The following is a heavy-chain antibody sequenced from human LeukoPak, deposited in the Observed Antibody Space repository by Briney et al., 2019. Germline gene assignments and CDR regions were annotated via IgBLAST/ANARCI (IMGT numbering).Heavy chain of an antibody. CDR2: IYYSGST. D-gene: IGHD2-21*02. J-gene: IGHJ5*02. V-gene: IGHV4-31*03. CDR1: GGSISSGGYY. Sequence: PSETLSLTCTVSGGSISSGGYYWSWIRQHPGKGLEWIGYIYYSGSTYYNPSLKCRVTISVDTSKNQFSLKLSSVTAADTAVYYCARVVTANWFDPWGQGTLVTVSS. CDR3: ARVVTANWFDP.